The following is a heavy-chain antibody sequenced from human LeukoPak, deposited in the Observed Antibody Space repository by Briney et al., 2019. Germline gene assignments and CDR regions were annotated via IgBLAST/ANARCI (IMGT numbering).Heavy chain of an antibody. CDR3: ARGRITGVGVAVLDYYFMDL. D-gene: IGHD1-26*01. CDR2: IIPVLGTT. J-gene: IGHJ6*03. CDR1: GGTFSNYA. V-gene: IGHV1-69*13. Sequence: SVKVSCKTSGGTFSNYALSWVRQAPGQGLEWMGGIIPVLGTTHYAQQFQGRVLLTADESTTTAYMELNRLKSEDTAAYYCARGRITGVGVAVLDYYFMDLWGKGTTVIVSS.